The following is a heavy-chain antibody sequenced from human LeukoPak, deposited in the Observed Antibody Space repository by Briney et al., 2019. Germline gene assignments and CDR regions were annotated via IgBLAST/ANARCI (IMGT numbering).Heavy chain of an antibody. D-gene: IGHD3-10*01. V-gene: IGHV3-23*01. CDR1: GFTFTSYS. CDR3: AKDREVRGYYGLDV. Sequence: GGSLRLSCAASGFTFTSYSMTWVRQAPGKGLEWVSAISASGGNTYSADSVEGRFTISRDNSKNTVYLQMNSPTAEDTAVYYCAKDREVRGYYGLDVWGQGTTVTVSS. CDR2: ISASGGNT. J-gene: IGHJ6*02.